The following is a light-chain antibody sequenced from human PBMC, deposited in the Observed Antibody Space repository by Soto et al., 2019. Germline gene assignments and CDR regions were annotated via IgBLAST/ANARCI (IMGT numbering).Light chain of an antibody. CDR3: QQYNTYSWT. Sequence: DIQMTQSPSTLSASVGDRVTITCRASQSISNRLAWYQQKPGKAPKVLIYDASNLESGVPSRFSGSGSGTEFTLTISSLQPDDFASYYCQQYNTYSWTFGQGTKVDIK. CDR1: QSISNR. J-gene: IGKJ1*01. CDR2: DAS. V-gene: IGKV1-5*01.